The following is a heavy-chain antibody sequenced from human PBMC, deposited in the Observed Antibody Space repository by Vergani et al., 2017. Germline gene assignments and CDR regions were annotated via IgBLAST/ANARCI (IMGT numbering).Heavy chain of an antibody. V-gene: IGHV1-18*01. CDR2: ISAYNGNT. Sequence: QVQLVQSGAEVKKPGASVKVSCKASGYTFTSYGISWVRQAPGQGLEWMGWISAYNGNTNYAQKLQGRVTMTTDTSTSTAYMELSRLRSDDTAVYYCAREERSSSWLVYYYGMDVWGQGTTVTVSS. J-gene: IGHJ6*02. CDR1: GYTFTSYG. D-gene: IGHD6-6*01. CDR3: AREERSSSWLVYYYGMDV.